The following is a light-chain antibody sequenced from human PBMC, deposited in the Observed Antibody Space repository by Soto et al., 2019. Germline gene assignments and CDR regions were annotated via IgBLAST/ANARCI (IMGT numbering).Light chain of an antibody. Sequence: QAVVAQPPSASGTPGQRVTISCSGSNSNIGRNDVTWYQQVPGTAPQCLIYSNDQRPSGVPDRISGSRSGTSASLAISGLQSGDEAEYYCAAWDDTLRARVFGGGTQLTVL. CDR1: NSNIGRND. J-gene: IGLJ2*01. CDR2: SND. V-gene: IGLV1-44*01. CDR3: AAWDDTLRARV.